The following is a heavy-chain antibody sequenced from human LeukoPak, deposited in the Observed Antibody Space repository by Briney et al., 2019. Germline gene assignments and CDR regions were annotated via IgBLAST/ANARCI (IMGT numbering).Heavy chain of an antibody. D-gene: IGHD3-16*01. CDR3: ARQGAFNY. J-gene: IGHJ4*02. Sequence: PSETLSLTCTVSGGSISSSSYHWGWIRQPPGKGLEWIGRIYYSGSTYYNPSLKSRVTISVDTSKNQFSLKLSSVTAADTAVYYCARQGAFNYWGQGTLVTVSS. CDR1: GGSISSSSYH. V-gene: IGHV4-39*01. CDR2: IYYSGST.